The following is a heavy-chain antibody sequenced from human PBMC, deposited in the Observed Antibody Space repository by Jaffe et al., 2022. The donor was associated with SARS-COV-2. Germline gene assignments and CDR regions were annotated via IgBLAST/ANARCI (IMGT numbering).Heavy chain of an antibody. CDR2: ISGSADST. D-gene: IGHD2-2*01. V-gene: IGHV3-23*01. CDR1: GFTFSNFA. Sequence: EVLLLESGGGLVQPGGSLRLSCAASGFTFSNFAMSWVRQAPGRGLEWVSAISGSADSTFYADSVKGRFTISRDNSRNTLHLQMTSLRAEDTAVYYCATLRQESCSRTSCLNWFDPWGQGALVTVSS. CDR3: ATLRQESCSRTSCLNWFDP. J-gene: IGHJ5*02.